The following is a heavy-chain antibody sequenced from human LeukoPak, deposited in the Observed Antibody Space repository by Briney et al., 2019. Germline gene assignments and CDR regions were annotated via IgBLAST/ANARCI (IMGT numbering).Heavy chain of an antibody. J-gene: IGHJ4*02. CDR3: AGTIAAAGTAIDY. V-gene: IGHV4-39*01. Sequence: SETLSLTCTVSGGSISSNGYYWGWIRQPPGKGLEWIGSIYYSGSTYYNPSLKSRVTISVDTSKNQFSLKLSSVTAADTAVYYCAGTIAAAGTAIDYWGQGTLVTVSS. D-gene: IGHD6-13*01. CDR1: GGSISSNGYY. CDR2: IYYSGST.